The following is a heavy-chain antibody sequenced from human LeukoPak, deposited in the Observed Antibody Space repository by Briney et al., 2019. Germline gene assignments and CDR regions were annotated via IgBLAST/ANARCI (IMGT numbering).Heavy chain of an antibody. CDR3: ARDLSPHGFDP. CDR2: IYYSGNT. J-gene: IGHJ5*02. CDR1: GGSISSGDYY. V-gene: IGHV4-30-4*01. Sequence: SETLSLTCTVPGGSISSGDYYWSWIRQPPGKGLEWIGYIYYSGNTYYNPSLKSRVTISLDTSNNQFSLKLSSVIAADTAVYYCARDLSPHGFDPWGQGILVTVSS.